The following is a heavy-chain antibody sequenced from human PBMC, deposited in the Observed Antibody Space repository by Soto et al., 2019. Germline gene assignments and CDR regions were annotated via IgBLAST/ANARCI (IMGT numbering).Heavy chain of an antibody. V-gene: IGHV3-15*01. CDR1: GFTFSNAW. D-gene: IGHD3-3*01. CDR2: IKSKTDGGTT. J-gene: IGHJ6*02. Sequence: GGSLRLSCSASGFTFSNAWMSWCRQAPGKGLEWVGRIKSKTDGGTTDYAAPVKGRFTISRDDSKNTLYLQMNSLKTEDTAVYYCTTEGYYDFWSGFSSADDYGMDVWGQGTTVTVS. CDR3: TTEGYYDFWSGFSSADDYGMDV.